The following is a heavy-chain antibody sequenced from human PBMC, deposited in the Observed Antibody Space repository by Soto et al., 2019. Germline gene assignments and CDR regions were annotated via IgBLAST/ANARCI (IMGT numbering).Heavy chain of an antibody. CDR3: ARGWSITTVRGVIDHDYYYYYMDV. D-gene: IGHD3-10*01. Sequence: PSETLSLTCTVSGGSISSYYWSWIRQPPGKGLEWIGYIYYSGSTNYNPSLKSRVPISVDTSKNQFSLKLSSVTAADTAVYYCARGWSITTVRGVIDHDYYYYYMDVWGKGTTVTVSS. CDR1: GGSISSYY. J-gene: IGHJ6*03. CDR2: IYYSGST. V-gene: IGHV4-59*01.